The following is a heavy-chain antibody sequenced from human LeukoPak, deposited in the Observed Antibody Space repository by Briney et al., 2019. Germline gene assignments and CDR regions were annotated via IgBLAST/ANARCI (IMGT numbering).Heavy chain of an antibody. V-gene: IGHV3-33*06. Sequence: GGSLRLSCAASGFTFSSYGMHWVRQAPGKGLEWVALIWYDGSNKYYVDSVKGRFTISRDNSKNTLYLQMNSLRAEDTAVYYCAKERGALSGYDGWGQGTLVTVSS. J-gene: IGHJ4*02. D-gene: IGHD5-12*01. CDR1: GFTFSSYG. CDR3: AKERGALSGYDG. CDR2: IWYDGSNK.